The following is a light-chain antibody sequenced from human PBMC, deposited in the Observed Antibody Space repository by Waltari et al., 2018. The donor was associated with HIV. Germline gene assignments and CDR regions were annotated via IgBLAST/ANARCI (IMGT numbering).Light chain of an antibody. CDR3: QQTASVPYT. Sequence: DLQMTQSPSSVPASLVDTVTITCRASQDVYNWLAWYHKRPERAPKLLIFATSTLQSGAPSRFSGSVSGTDFTLTINTLQPEDVGIYYCQQTASVPYTFGQGTKV. CDR2: ATS. V-gene: IGKV1-12*02. J-gene: IGKJ2*01. CDR1: QDVYNW.